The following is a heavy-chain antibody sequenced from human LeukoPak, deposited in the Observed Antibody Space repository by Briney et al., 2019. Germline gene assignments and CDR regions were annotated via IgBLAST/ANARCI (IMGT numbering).Heavy chain of an antibody. CDR1: GGSISSSFYY. Sequence: SETLSLTCTVSGGSISSSFYYWGWIRQPPGKGLEWIGSIYHSGSTYYNPSLKRRVTISVDTSRNQFSLNLSSVIAADTAVYYCARVDWLNNWFDPWGQGTLVTASS. CDR2: IYHSGST. J-gene: IGHJ5*02. V-gene: IGHV4-39*01. D-gene: IGHD3-9*01. CDR3: ARVDWLNNWFDP.